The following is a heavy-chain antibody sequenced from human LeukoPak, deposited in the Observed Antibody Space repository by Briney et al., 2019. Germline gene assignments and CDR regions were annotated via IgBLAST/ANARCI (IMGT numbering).Heavy chain of an antibody. CDR2: INRDGSRT. Sequence: GGSLRLSCTASGFTFSNHWMHWVRQAPGKGLMWVARINRDGSRTDYADSVKGRFTISRDDAKNTLYLQVNSLRVEDTAVYFCARGGSDTAMAHDYWGQGTLVTVSS. J-gene: IGHJ4*02. V-gene: IGHV3-74*01. CDR3: ARGGSDTAMAHDY. D-gene: IGHD5-18*01. CDR1: GFTFSNHW.